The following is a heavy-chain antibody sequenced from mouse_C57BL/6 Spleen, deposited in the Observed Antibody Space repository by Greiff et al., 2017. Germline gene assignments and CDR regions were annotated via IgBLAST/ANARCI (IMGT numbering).Heavy chain of an antibody. CDR1: GFTFSDYY. Sequence: EVQVVESEGGLVQPGRSMKLSCTASGFTFSDYYMAWVRQVPEKGLEWVANINYDGSSTYYLDSLKSRFIISRDNAKNILYLQMSSLKSEDTSTYYCARDDGYWGQGTTLTVSS. V-gene: IGHV5-16*01. CDR3: ARDDGY. CDR2: INYDGSST. J-gene: IGHJ2*01.